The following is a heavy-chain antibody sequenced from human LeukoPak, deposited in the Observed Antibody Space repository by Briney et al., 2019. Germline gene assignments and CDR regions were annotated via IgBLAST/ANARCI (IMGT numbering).Heavy chain of an antibody. D-gene: IGHD6-13*01. CDR3: ARQLEKGGYYYYGMDV. CDR1: GGSISSGGYY. Sequence: SETLSLTCTVSGGSISSGGYYWSWIRQHPGKGLEWIGYIYYSGSTYYNPSLKSRVTISVDTSKNQFSLKLSSVTAADTVVYYCARQLEKGGYYYYGMDVWGKGTTVTVSS. V-gene: IGHV4-31*03. CDR2: IYYSGST. J-gene: IGHJ6*04.